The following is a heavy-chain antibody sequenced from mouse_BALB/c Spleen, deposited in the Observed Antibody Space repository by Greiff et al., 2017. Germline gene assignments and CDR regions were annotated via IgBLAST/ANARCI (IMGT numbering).Heavy chain of an antibody. J-gene: IGHJ3*01. V-gene: IGHV5-4*02. D-gene: IGHD4-1*01. Sequence: EVKLMESGGGLVKPGGSLKLSCAASGFTFSDYYMYWVRQTPEKRLEWVATISDGGSYTYYPDSVKGRFTISRDNAKNNLYLQMSSLKSEDTAMYYCAREDWDAFAYWGQGTLVTVSA. CDR2: ISDGGSYT. CDR1: GFTFSDYY. CDR3: AREDWDAFAY.